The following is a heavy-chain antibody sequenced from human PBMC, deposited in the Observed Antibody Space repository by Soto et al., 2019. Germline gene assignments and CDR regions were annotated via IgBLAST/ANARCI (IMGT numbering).Heavy chain of an antibody. CDR3: ARDRIVVVPAALPAYYYYGMDV. D-gene: IGHD2-2*01. Sequence: QVQLQESGPGLVKPSETLSLTCTVSGGSISSYYWSWIRQPPGKGLEWIGYIYYSGSTNYNPSLKRRVTISVDTSKNQFSLKLSSVTAADTALYYCARDRIVVVPAALPAYYYYGMDVWGQGTTVTVSS. CDR2: IYYSGST. CDR1: GGSISSYY. V-gene: IGHV4-59*01. J-gene: IGHJ6*02.